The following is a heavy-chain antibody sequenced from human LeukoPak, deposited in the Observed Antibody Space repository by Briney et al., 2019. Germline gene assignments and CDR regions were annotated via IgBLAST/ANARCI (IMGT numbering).Heavy chain of an antibody. CDR3: AKAAGSGSYYRGSRLQYYFDY. D-gene: IGHD3-10*01. Sequence: GGSLRLSCAASGFTFSSYAMSWVRQAPGKGLEWVSSISSSRSYIYYADSVKGGFTISRDTSKNTLYLQMNSLRAEDTAVYYCAKAAGSGSYYRGSRLQYYFDYWGQGTLVTVSS. J-gene: IGHJ4*02. CDR2: ISSSRSYI. CDR1: GFTFSSYA. V-gene: IGHV3-23*01.